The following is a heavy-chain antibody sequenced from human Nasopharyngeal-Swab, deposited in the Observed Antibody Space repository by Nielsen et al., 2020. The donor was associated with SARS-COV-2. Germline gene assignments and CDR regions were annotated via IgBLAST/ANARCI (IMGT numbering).Heavy chain of an antibody. J-gene: IGHJ4*02. V-gene: IGHV3-48*04. Sequence: GGSLRLSCATSGFTFSLYTMTWVRQAPGKGLQWIQYISSGKSVQYADSVRGRFTISRDNAKNTLYLQMNSLAAEDTAVYYCARERGGGYGDYWGQGTLVTVSS. CDR2: ISSGKSV. CDR3: ARERGGGYGDY. CDR1: GFTFSLYT. D-gene: IGHD5-12*01.